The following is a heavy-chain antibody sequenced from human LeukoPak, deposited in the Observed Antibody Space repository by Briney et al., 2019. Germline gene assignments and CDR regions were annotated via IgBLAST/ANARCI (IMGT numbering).Heavy chain of an antibody. CDR1: GFAFSTYW. CDR2: IKGDGSDK. D-gene: IGHD3-10*01. V-gene: IGHV3-7*04. J-gene: IGHJ4*02. CDR3: ARPFGSGTYYQFDL. Sequence: GGSLRLSCAASGFAFSTYWMSWVRQAPGKGLEWVANIKGDGSDKYYLDSMKGRFTVSRDNAKNSLYLQVNSLRADDTAVYYCARPFGSGTYYQFDLWGQGTLVTVSS.